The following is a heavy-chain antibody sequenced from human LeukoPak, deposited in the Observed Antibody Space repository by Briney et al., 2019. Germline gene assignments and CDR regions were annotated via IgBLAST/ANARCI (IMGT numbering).Heavy chain of an antibody. J-gene: IGHJ4*02. D-gene: IGHD3-22*01. CDR2: IYYSGST. Sequence: PSETLSLTCTVSGGSISSYYWSWIRQPPGKGLEWIGYIYYSGSTNYNPSRKSRVTISVDTSKNQFSLKLSSVTAADTAVYYCARVNYDSSYYFDYWGQGTLVTVSS. CDR1: GGSISSYY. V-gene: IGHV4-59*01. CDR3: ARVNYDSSYYFDY.